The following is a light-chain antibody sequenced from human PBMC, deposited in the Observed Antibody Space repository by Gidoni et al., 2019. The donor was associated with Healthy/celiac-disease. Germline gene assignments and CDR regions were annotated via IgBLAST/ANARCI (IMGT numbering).Light chain of an antibody. Sequence: IVLTQSPGTLSLSPGERATRSCRASQSVSSNYLAWYQQKPGQAPRLLIYGASSRATGIPDRFSGSGSGTDFTLTISRLEPEDFAVYYCQQYGSSPWTFGQGTKVEVK. CDR1: QSVSSNY. V-gene: IGKV3-20*01. J-gene: IGKJ1*01. CDR2: GAS. CDR3: QQYGSSPWT.